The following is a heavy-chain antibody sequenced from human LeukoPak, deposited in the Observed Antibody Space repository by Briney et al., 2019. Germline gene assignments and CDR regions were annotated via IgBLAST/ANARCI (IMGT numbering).Heavy chain of an antibody. CDR1: GGSINSYY. V-gene: IGHV4-59*01. Sequence: SETLSLTCTVSGGSINSYYWSWIRQPPGKGLEWIGYIYYSGSTNYNPSLKSRVTISVDTSKNQFSLKLSSVTAADTAVYYCTRTSITMMGYYFDYWGQGTLVTVSS. CDR3: TRTSITMMGYYFDY. J-gene: IGHJ4*02. CDR2: IYYSGST. D-gene: IGHD3-22*01.